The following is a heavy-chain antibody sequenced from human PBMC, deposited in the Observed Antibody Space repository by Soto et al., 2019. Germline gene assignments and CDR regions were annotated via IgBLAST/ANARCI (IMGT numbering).Heavy chain of an antibody. CDR3: ARGNLYSSGWTPFDAFDI. CDR1: GGTFSSYA. CDR2: IIPIFGTA. D-gene: IGHD6-19*01. V-gene: IGHV1-69*01. J-gene: IGHJ3*02. Sequence: QVQLVQSGAEVKKPGSSVKVSCKASGGTFSSYAISWVRQAPGQGLEWMGGIIPIFGTANYAQKFRGRVTITADESTSTAYMELSSLRSEDTAVYYCARGNLYSSGWTPFDAFDIWGQGTMVTVSS.